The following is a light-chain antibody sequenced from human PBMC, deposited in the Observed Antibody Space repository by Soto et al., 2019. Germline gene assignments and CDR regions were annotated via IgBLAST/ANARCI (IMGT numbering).Light chain of an antibody. J-gene: IGKJ4*01. V-gene: IGKV1-9*01. CDR3: QQVNDYPVT. Sequence: DIQLTQSPSFLSASVGDRVTITCRASQGISTRLAWYQQKPEKAPKLLIYAASTLQSGVPSRFSGSGSGTEFTLTISSLQPEDFATYYCQQVNDYPVTFGGGTKVEI. CDR1: QGISTR. CDR2: AAS.